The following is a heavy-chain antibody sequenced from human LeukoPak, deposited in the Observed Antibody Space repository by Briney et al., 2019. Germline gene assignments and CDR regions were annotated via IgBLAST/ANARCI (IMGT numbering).Heavy chain of an antibody. J-gene: IGHJ6*03. CDR1: GFTFSSYG. Sequence: PGRSLRLSCAASGFTFSSYGMHWVRQAPGKGLEWVAVIWYDGSNKYYADSVKGRFTISRDNSKNTLYLQMNSLRAEDTAVYYCARAYCSSTSCYTYYYYYYMDVWGKGTTVTVSS. CDR3: ARAYCSSTSCYTYYYYYYMDV. D-gene: IGHD2-2*02. CDR2: IWYDGSNK. V-gene: IGHV3-33*01.